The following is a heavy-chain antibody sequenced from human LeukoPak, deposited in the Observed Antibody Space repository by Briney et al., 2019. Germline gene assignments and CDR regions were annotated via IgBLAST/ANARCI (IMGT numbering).Heavy chain of an antibody. CDR1: GGSISSGSYY. CDR2: IYTSGST. V-gene: IGHV4-61*02. Sequence: PSQTLSLTCTVSGGSISSGSYYWSWIRQPAGKGLEWIGRIYTSGSTNYNPPLKSRVTISVDTSKNQFSLKLGSVTAADTAVYYCAREVDYSPPDQFEWFDPWGQGTLVTVSS. J-gene: IGHJ5*02. D-gene: IGHD2-15*01. CDR3: AREVDYSPPDQFEWFDP.